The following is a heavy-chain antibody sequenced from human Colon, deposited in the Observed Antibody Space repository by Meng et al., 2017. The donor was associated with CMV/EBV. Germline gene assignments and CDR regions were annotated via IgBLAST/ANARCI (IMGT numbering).Heavy chain of an antibody. CDR3: ARGQYYYDSSGYFDY. V-gene: IGHV3-48*03. Sequence: GESLKISCATSGFTFTTYEIIWVRQAPGKGLEWVSYISSSSSTIYYADSVKGRFTISRDNAKNSLYLQMNSLRAEDTAVYYCARGQYYYDSSGYFDYWGQGTLVTVSS. J-gene: IGHJ4*02. D-gene: IGHD3-22*01. CDR1: GFTFTTYE. CDR2: ISSSSSTI.